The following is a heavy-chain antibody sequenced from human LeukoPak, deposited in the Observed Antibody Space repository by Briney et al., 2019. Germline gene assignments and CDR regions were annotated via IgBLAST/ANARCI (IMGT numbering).Heavy chain of an antibody. CDR3: ARGSIAAVPNAFDI. CDR2: IKQDGSEK. D-gene: IGHD6-13*01. V-gene: IGHV3-7*02. CDR1: GFTFSSYW. Sequence: PGGSLRLSCAASGFTFSSYWMSWVRQAPGKGLEWVANIKQDGSEKYYVDSVKGRFTISRDNAKNSLYLQMNSLRAEDTAVYYCARGSIAAVPNAFDIWGRGTMVTVSS. J-gene: IGHJ3*02.